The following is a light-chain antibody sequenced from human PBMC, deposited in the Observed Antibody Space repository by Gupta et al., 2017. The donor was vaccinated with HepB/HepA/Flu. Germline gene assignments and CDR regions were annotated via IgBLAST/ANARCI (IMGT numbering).Light chain of an antibody. CDR3: QSYDTSLSGYV. Sequence: SVLPQPPSVSGAPGQRDLISCTGTSSNIGAGYDVHWYQPLPGTAPKLLIYGNTNRPSGVPDRFSGSRSGTSASLAITGLQAEDEADYYCQSYDTSLSGYVFGTGTKVTVL. CDR2: GNT. V-gene: IGLV1-40*01. CDR1: SSNIGAGYD. J-gene: IGLJ1*01.